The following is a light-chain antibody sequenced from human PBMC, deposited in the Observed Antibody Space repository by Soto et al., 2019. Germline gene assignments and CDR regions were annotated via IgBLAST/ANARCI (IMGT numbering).Light chain of an antibody. V-gene: IGKV3-15*01. Sequence: EVVMTESPDNLPVSPGETVTLTCSTSHSVRNKLAWYQQKPGQAPRLFIYDASTRATGIPARFSGSGSGTDFTLTISSLQPEDFAVYYCQQCYGSPWTFGHGTRLEIK. CDR2: DAS. J-gene: IGKJ5*01. CDR1: HSVRNK. CDR3: QQCYGSPWT.